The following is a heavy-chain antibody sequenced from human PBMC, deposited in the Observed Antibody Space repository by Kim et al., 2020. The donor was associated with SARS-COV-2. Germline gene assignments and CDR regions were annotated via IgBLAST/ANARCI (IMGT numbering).Heavy chain of an antibody. Sequence: GGSLRLSCAASGFTFSSYWMHWVRQAPGKGLVWVSRISGDESSTSYADSVKGRFTISRDNAKNTLYLQMNSLRAEDTAVYYCARDRYYDSRGYWVQGTLVTVSS. V-gene: IGHV3-74*01. D-gene: IGHD3-22*01. J-gene: IGHJ4*02. CDR2: ISGDESST. CDR1: GFTFSSYW. CDR3: ARDRYYDSRGY.